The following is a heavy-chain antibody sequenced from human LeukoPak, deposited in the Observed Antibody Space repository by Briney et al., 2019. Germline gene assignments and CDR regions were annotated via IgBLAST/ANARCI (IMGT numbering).Heavy chain of an antibody. CDR1: GFTFSSYD. V-gene: IGHV3-13*01. Sequence: GSLRLSCAASGFTFSSYDMHWVRQATGKGLEWVSAIGTAGDTYYPGSVKGRFTISRENAKNSLYLQMNSLRAEDTAVYYCARWEDYYYGMDVWGQGTTVTVSS. CDR2: IGTAGDT. D-gene: IGHD1-26*01. CDR3: ARWEDYYYGMDV. J-gene: IGHJ6*02.